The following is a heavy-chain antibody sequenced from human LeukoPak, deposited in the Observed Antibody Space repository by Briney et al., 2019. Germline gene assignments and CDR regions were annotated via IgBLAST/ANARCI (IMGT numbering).Heavy chain of an antibody. J-gene: IGHJ4*02. CDR2: IDSDGSNT. D-gene: IGHD4-17*01. CDR1: GFTFSSYW. CDR3: ARDDYGDYYFDY. V-gene: IGHV3-74*01. Sequence: GGSLRLSCAASGFTFSSYWMHWVRQAPGKGLVWVSRIDSDGSNTNYADSVKGRFTVSRDNAKNTLYLQMNSLRAEDTAVYCCARDDYGDYYFDYWGQGTLVTVSS.